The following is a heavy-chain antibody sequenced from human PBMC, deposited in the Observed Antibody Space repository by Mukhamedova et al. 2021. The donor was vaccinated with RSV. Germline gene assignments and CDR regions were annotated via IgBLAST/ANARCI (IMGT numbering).Heavy chain of an antibody. CDR2: IYYSGST. Sequence: GKGLEWIGYIYYSGSTNYNPSLKSRVTISVDTSKNQFSLKLSSVTAADTAVYYCATGSDPTGIAAAGADYWGQGTRVTVSS. V-gene: IGHV4-59*13. D-gene: IGHD6-13*01. J-gene: IGHJ4*02. CDR3: ATGSDPTGIAAAGADY.